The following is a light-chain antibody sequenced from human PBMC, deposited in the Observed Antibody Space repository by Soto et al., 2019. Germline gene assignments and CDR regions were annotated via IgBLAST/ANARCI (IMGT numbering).Light chain of an antibody. V-gene: IGKV3-11*01. CDR1: QSVSSY. CDR2: DAS. CDR3: QRRSNWPPT. Sequence: EIVLTQSPATLSLSPGERATLSCRASQSVSSYLAWYQQKPGQAPRLLIYDASNRATGIPARFSGSGSGTDCTCTISSREPEDCAVYYCQRRSNWPPTFGPGTKVDIK. J-gene: IGKJ3*01.